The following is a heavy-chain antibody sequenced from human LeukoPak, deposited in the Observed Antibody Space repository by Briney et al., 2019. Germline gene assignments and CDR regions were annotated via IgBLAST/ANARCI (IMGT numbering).Heavy chain of an antibody. J-gene: IGHJ5*02. Sequence: KPSETLSLTCTVSGGSTSSYYWSWIRQPPGKGLEWIGYIYTSGSTNYNPSLKSRVTISVDTSKNQFSLKLSSVTAADTAVYYCARHRRITMVRGVINWFDPWGQGTLVTVSS. CDR3: ARHRRITMVRGVINWFDP. CDR1: GGSTSSYY. V-gene: IGHV4-4*09. D-gene: IGHD3-10*01. CDR2: IYTSGST.